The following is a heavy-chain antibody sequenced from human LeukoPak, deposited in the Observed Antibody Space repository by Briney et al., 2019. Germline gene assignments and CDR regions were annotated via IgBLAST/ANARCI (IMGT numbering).Heavy chain of an antibody. CDR3: AREWYFDL. J-gene: IGHJ2*01. Sequence: GGSLRLSCRASGFTFRRYWMHWVRQTPGKGLVWVSVIYSGGSTYYADSVKGRFTISRDNSKNTVDLQMNSLRVEDTAVYYCAREWYFDLWGRGTLLTVSS. CDR1: GFTFRRYW. V-gene: IGHV3-53*01. CDR2: IYSGGST.